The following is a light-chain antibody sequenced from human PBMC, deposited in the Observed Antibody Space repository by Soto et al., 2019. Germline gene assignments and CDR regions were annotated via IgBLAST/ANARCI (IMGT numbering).Light chain of an antibody. CDR1: QSLLHSNGYNY. CDR2: LGS. CDR3: MQALQTPT. J-gene: IGKJ4*01. V-gene: IGKV2-28*01. Sequence: DIVMTQSPLSLPVTPGEPASISCRSSQSLLHSNGYNYLDWYLQKPGQSPQLLIYLGSNRSSGVPDRFSGSGSGTHFTLKISRLEAEDVGVYYCMQALQTPTFGGGNKVEIK.